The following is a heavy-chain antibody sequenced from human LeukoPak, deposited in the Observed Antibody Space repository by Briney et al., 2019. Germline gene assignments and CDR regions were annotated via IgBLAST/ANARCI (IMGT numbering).Heavy chain of an antibody. D-gene: IGHD5-24*01. CDR3: ARAPGWRNSFDY. Sequence: PSETLSLTCAVYGGSFSGYYWSWIRQPPGKGLEWIGEINHSGSTNYNPSLESRVTISVDTSKNQFSLKLSSVTAADTAVYYCARAPGWRNSFDYWGQGTLVTVSS. CDR1: GGSFSGYY. CDR2: INHSGST. J-gene: IGHJ4*02. V-gene: IGHV4-34*01.